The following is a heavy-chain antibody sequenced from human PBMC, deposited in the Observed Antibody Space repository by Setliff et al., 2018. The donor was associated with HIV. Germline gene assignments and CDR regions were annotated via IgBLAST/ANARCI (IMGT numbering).Heavy chain of an antibody. D-gene: IGHD7-27*01. CDR1: GFSLSTSGVA. J-gene: IGHJ4*02. CDR2: IYWDDDK. CDR3: AHRGTGGYSSDY. V-gene: IGHV2-5*02. Sequence: SGPTLVNPTQTLTLTCTFSGFSLSTSGVAVDWIRQPPGKATEWLALIYWDDDKRYSPSLKSRLTITKDTAKNLVVLTMTNMDPVYTATYHCAHRGTGGYSSDYWGQGTLVTVSS.